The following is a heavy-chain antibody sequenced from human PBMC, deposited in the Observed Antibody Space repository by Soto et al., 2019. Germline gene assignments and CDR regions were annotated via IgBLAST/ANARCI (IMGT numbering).Heavy chain of an antibody. V-gene: IGHV1-69*13. CDR2: IIPIFGTA. D-gene: IGHD2-15*01. CDR3: ARAPPAYCSGGSCYSYYDYYGMDV. J-gene: IGHJ6*02. Sequence: SVKVSCKASGGTFSSYAISWVRQAPGQGLEWMGGIIPIFGTANYAQKFQGRVTITADESTSTAYMELSSLRSEDTAVYYCARAPPAYCSGGSCYSYYDYYGMDVWG. CDR1: GGTFSSYA.